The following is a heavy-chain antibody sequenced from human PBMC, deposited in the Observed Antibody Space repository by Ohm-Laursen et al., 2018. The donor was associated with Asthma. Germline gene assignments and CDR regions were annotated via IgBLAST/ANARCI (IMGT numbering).Heavy chain of an antibody. Sequence: SQTLSLTCTVSGGSISSGDYYWSWIRQPPGKGLEWIGYIYYSGSTYYNPSLKSRVTISVDTSKNQFSLKLSSVTAADTAVYYCARESGYCSGGSCYSEFPFVDYWGQGTLVTVSS. J-gene: IGHJ4*02. CDR1: GGSISSGDYY. V-gene: IGHV4-30-4*01. CDR3: ARESGYCSGGSCYSEFPFVDY. CDR2: IYYSGST. D-gene: IGHD2-15*01.